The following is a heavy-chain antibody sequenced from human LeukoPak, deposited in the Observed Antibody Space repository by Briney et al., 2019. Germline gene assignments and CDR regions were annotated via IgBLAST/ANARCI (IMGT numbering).Heavy chain of an antibody. CDR2: INPSGGST. CDR1: GYTFTSYY. Sequence: ASVKVSCKASGYTFTSYYMHWVRQAPGQGLEWMGIINPSGGSTSYAQKFQGRVTMTRDMSTSTVYMELSRLRSDDTPVYYCARAGSGSYFGYFDYWGQGTLVTVSS. J-gene: IGHJ4*02. V-gene: IGHV1-46*01. D-gene: IGHD1-26*01. CDR3: ARAGSGSYFGYFDY.